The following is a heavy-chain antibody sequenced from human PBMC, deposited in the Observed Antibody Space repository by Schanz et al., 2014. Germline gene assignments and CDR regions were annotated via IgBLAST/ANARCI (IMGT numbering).Heavy chain of an antibody. CDR3: AGTYCSSTSCYTGYYYMDV. V-gene: IGHV1-69*02. D-gene: IGHD2-2*02. Sequence: QVQLVQSGAEVKKPGSSVKVSCKASGGTFSTYTISWMRQAPGQGLEWMGRIIPILGIANYAQKFQGRVTITADKSTSTAYMELTSLRSEDTAVYYCAGTYCSSTSCYTGYYYMDVWGKGTTVTVSS. CDR1: GGTFSTYT. CDR2: IIPILGIA. J-gene: IGHJ6*03.